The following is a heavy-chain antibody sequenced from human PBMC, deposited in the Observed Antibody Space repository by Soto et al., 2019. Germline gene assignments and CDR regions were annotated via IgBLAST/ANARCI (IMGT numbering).Heavy chain of an antibody. Sequence: QVQLVESGGGVVQPGRSLRLSCAASGFIFSSYGMHWVRQAPGKGLEWVAVISYDGSNKYYADSVKGRFTISRDNSKNTLDLQMNSLRAEDTAVYYCAKEVWSGPMDVWGQGTTVTVSS. J-gene: IGHJ6*02. CDR2: ISYDGSNK. CDR1: GFIFSSYG. V-gene: IGHV3-30*18. D-gene: IGHD3-3*01. CDR3: AKEVWSGPMDV.